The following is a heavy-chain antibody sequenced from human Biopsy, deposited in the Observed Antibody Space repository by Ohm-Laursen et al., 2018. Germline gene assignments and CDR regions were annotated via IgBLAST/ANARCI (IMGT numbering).Heavy chain of an antibody. Sequence: SDTLSLTCSVSGYSISTAYYWAWIRQPPGKGLEWIASIYHIGSTNYNPSLQSRVTISVDTSKNHFSLRLRSVTPADTAIYYCARDRGYYSDRTVPGYFDLWGRGTLVTVSS. J-gene: IGHJ2*01. CDR3: ARDRGYYSDRTVPGYFDL. D-gene: IGHD3-22*01. CDR2: IYHIGST. V-gene: IGHV4-38-2*02. CDR1: GYSISTAYY.